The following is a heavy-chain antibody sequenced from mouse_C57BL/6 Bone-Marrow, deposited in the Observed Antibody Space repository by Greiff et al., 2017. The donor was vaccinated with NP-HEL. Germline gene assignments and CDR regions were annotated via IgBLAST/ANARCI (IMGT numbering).Heavy chain of an antibody. Sequence: VKLMESGAELARPGASVKLSCKASGYTFTSYGISWVKQRTGQGLEWIGEIYPRSGNTYYNEKFKGKATLTADKSSSTAYMELRSLTSEDSAVYFCARSWVIYYGNYEGYWGQGTTLTVSS. CDR1: GYTFTSYG. D-gene: IGHD2-1*01. CDR2: IYPRSGNT. V-gene: IGHV1-81*01. CDR3: ARSWVIYYGNYEGY. J-gene: IGHJ2*01.